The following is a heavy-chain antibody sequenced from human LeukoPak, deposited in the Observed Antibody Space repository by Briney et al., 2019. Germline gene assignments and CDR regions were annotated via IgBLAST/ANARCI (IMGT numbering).Heavy chain of an antibody. CDR2: IIPIFGTA. V-gene: IGHV1-69*13. D-gene: IGHD3-3*01. J-gene: IGHJ4*02. Sequence: GASVKVSCKASGYTFTSYGISWVRQAPGQGLEWMGGIIPIFGTANYAQKFQGRVTITADESTSTAYMELSSLRSEDTAVYYCARSYDFWSGYYHPPLYWGQGTLVTVSS. CDR3: ARSYDFWSGYYHPPLY. CDR1: GYTFTSYG.